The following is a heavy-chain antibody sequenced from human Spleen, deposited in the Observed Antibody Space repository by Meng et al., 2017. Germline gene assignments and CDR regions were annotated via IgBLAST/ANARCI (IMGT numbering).Heavy chain of an antibody. CDR3: ARPTNGGAYLDY. CDR1: GVTLRNNY. CDR2: TYSDATT. D-gene: IGHD1/OR15-1a*01. J-gene: IGHJ4*02. V-gene: IGHV3-66*02. Sequence: GGSLRLSCAASGVTLRNNYMTWVRQAPGKGLELVSLTYSDATTSYADSVKGRFTISRDDSKNTLYLHMNSLRSEDTAVYYCARPTNGGAYLDYWGQGALVTVSS.